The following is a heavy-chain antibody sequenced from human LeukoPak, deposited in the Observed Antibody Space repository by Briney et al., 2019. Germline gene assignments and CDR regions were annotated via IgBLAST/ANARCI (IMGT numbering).Heavy chain of an antibody. CDR1: GYIFSSYG. Sequence: GGSLRLSSVASGYIFSSYGMHWVRQAPGKGLEWVAVIWYDGSNKYYADSVKGQSTISRDNTKNTLYLQMNSLRVEDTAVYYCARASINGDELGAFDIWGQGTMVTVSS. CDR3: ARASINGDELGAFDI. D-gene: IGHD4-17*01. V-gene: IGHV3-33*01. CDR2: IWYDGSNK. J-gene: IGHJ3*02.